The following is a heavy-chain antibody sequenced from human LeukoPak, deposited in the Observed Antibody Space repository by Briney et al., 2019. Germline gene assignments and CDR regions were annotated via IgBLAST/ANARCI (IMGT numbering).Heavy chain of an antibody. D-gene: IGHD6-6*01. J-gene: IGHJ4*02. CDR1: GFAFSNYA. V-gene: IGHV3-23*01. Sequence: GGSLRLSCAASGFAFSNYAINWVRQAPGKGLQWASAISGGSDFIYYAESVKGRFTTSRENSRSTAYLQMNGLRVEDTAIYYCARVDGSSSSRARFDYWGLGTLVTVSS. CDR3: ARVDGSSSSRARFDY. CDR2: ISGGSDFI.